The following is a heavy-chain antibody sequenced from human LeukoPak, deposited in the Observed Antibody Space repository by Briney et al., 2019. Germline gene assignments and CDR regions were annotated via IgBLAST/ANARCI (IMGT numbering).Heavy chain of an antibody. CDR2: IYYSGST. CDR1: GGSISSYY. Sequence: ASETLSLTCTVSGGSISSYYWSWIRQPPGKGLEWIGYIYYSGSTNYNPSLKSRVTISVDTSKNQFSLKLSSVTAADTAVYYCARGLMMAVAGRGEFHYWGQGTLVTVSS. CDR3: ARGLMMAVAGRGEFHY. J-gene: IGHJ4*02. V-gene: IGHV4-59*01. D-gene: IGHD6-13*01.